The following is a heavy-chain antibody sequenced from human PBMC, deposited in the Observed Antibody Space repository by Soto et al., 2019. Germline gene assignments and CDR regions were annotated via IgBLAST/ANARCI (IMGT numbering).Heavy chain of an antibody. D-gene: IGHD1-26*01. CDR1: GYSFTSYW. Sequence: PGDSLKISFKGSGYSFTSYWIVWVRQMPGKGLEWMGIIYPGDSDTRYSPSFQGQVTISADKSISTAYLQWSSLKASDTAMYYCARLPYSGSPWYFDYWGQGILVTVSS. CDR2: IYPGDSDT. V-gene: IGHV5-51*01. J-gene: IGHJ4*02. CDR3: ARLPYSGSPWYFDY.